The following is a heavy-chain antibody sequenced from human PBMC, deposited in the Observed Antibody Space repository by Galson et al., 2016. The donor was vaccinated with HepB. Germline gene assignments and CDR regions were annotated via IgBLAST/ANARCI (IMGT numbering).Heavy chain of an antibody. Sequence: QVQLQESGPGLVKPSQTLSLTCSVPGASISSGSHYWTWIRQHPGKGLEWIGCIPSSGNAYYTPSLKSRLTISLDTSKNQFSLKLTSVTAADTAVYYCARDQRIGDGYDIWGQGTMVTVSS. CDR1: GASISSGSHY. J-gene: IGHJ3*02. V-gene: IGHV4-31*03. D-gene: IGHD2/OR15-2a*01. CDR2: IPSSGNA. CDR3: ARDQRIGDGYDI.